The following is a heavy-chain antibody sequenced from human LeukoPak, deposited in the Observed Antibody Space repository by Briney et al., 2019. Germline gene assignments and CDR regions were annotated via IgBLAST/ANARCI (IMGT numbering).Heavy chain of an antibody. Sequence: GASVKVSCKASGYTFTSYGISWVRQATGQGLEWMGWISAYNGNTSYAQNLQGRVTMTTKTFTSTAYLELRSLRSDDTAGYYCSYDSPTVTISFDYWGQGTLVTVTS. CDR3: SYDSPTVTISFDY. D-gene: IGHD4-17*01. CDR1: GYTFTSYG. J-gene: IGHJ4*02. V-gene: IGHV1-18*01. CDR2: ISAYNGNT.